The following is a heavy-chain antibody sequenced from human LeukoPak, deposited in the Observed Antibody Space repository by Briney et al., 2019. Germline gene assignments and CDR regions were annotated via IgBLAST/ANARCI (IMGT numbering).Heavy chain of an antibody. D-gene: IGHD3-22*01. V-gene: IGHV1-18*01. CDR1: GYTFTGYG. Sequence: ASVKVSCKASGYTFTGYGISWVRQAPGQGLEWMGWISAYNGNTNYAQKLQGRVTMTTDTSTSTAYMELRSLRSDDTAVYYCARAVIVGYDSSGYRQYYFDYWGQGTLVTVSS. CDR3: ARAVIVGYDSSGYRQYYFDY. CDR2: ISAYNGNT. J-gene: IGHJ4*02.